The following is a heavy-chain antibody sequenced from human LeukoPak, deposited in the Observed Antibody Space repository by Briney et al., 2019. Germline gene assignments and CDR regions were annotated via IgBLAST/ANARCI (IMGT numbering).Heavy chain of an antibody. V-gene: IGHV4-4*07. CDR1: GGSISSYY. J-gene: IGHJ4*02. D-gene: IGHD2-15*01. Sequence: SETLSLTCTVSGGSISSYYWSWIRQPAGKGLEWIGRIYTSGSTNYNPSLKSRVTMSVDTSKNQFSLKLGSVTAVDTAVYYCASANSLGYCSGGSCYDYWGQGTLVTVSS. CDR3: ASANSLGYCSGGSCYDY. CDR2: IYTSGST.